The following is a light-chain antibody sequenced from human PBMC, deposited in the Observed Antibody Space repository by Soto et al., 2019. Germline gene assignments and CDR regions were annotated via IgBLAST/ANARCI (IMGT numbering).Light chain of an antibody. V-gene: IGKV3-20*01. CDR1: QNVSSSY. Sequence: EIVLTQAPGTLSLSPGERATINCRTSQNVSSSYLAWYQQKPGQAPRLLIYGASSRATGIPDRFSGSGSGTDFTFTISRLEPEDFAVYYCQQYGSSLFTFGPGTKVDIK. J-gene: IGKJ3*01. CDR3: QQYGSSLFT. CDR2: GAS.